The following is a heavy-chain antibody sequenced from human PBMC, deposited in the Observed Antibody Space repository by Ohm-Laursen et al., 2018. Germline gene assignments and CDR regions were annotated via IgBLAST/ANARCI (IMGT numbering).Heavy chain of an antibody. J-gene: IGHJ4*02. Sequence: SLRLSCAASGFTVSDNYMSWVRQAPGKGLEWVSVFYSGGSTYYADSVKGRFTISRDNSKNKVYLQMNSLRAEDTAVYYCAKDIREDYSNIGDPFDYWGQGILVTVSS. CDR3: AKDIREDYSNIGDPFDY. V-gene: IGHV3-53*05. CDR2: FYSGGST. D-gene: IGHD4-11*01. CDR1: GFTVSDNY.